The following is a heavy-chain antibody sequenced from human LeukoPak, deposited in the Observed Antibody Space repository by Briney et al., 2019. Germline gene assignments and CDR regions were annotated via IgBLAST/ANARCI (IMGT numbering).Heavy chain of an antibody. Sequence: ASVKVSCKASGYTFTSYYIHWVRQAPGQGLEWMGLINPSGGSTNYAQKFQGRVTMTRDTSTSTVYMELSSLRSEDTAVYYCARGPSITMVRGGQWYYYMDVWGKETTVTISS. CDR2: INPSGGST. CDR1: GYTFTSYY. CDR3: ARGPSITMVRGGQWYYYMDV. V-gene: IGHV1-46*01. D-gene: IGHD3-10*01. J-gene: IGHJ6*03.